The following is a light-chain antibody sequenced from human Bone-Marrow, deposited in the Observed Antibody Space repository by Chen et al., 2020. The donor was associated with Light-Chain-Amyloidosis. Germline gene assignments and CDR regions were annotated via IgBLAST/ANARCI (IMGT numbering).Light chain of an antibody. CDR2: EVT. Sequence: QSALTQPASVSGSPGQSITISCTGTRSDGGGDNHVSWYQQHPDNAPKLMIYEVTNRPSWVPARFSSSKSDNTASLTISGLQTEDEADYFCSSYTITNTLVFGSGTRVTVL. V-gene: IGLV2-14*01. CDR3: SSYTITNTLV. CDR1: RSDGGGDNH. J-gene: IGLJ1*01.